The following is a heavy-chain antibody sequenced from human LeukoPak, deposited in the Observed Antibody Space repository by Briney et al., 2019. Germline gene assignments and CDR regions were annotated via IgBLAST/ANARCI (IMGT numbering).Heavy chain of an antibody. CDR3: ASLSIVVVPAATGLDV. Sequence: ASVKVSCKASGYTFTGYYMHWVRQAPGRGLEWMGRINPNSGGTNYAQKFQGRVTMTRDTSISTAYMELSRLRSDDTAVYYCASLSIVVVPAATGLDVWGQGTTVTVSS. CDR2: INPNSGGT. CDR1: GYTFTGYY. V-gene: IGHV1-2*06. J-gene: IGHJ6*02. D-gene: IGHD2-2*01.